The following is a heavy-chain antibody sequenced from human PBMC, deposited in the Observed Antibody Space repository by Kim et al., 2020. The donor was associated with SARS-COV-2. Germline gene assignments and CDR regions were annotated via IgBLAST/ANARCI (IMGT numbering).Heavy chain of an antibody. J-gene: IGHJ4*02. CDR1: GFTFSSYA. CDR3: AKRKFLEWLLYHGGNLDY. CDR2: ISGSGGST. D-gene: IGHD3-3*01. V-gene: IGHV3-23*01. Sequence: GGSLRLSCAASGFTFSSYAMSWVRQAPAKGLEWVSAISGSGGSTYYADSVKGRFTISRDNSKNTLYLQMNSLRAEDTAVYYCAKRKFLEWLLYHGGNLDYWGQGTLVTVSS.